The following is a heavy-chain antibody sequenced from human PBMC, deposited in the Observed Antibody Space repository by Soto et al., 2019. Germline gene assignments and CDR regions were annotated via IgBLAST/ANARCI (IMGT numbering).Heavy chain of an antibody. Sequence: GGSLRLSCAASGFTFSSYWMHWVRQAPGKGLVWVSRINSDGSSTSYADSVKGRFTISRDNAKNTLYLQMNSLRAEDTAVYYCARDPPQRTYDSSGYPHYYYYGMDVWGQGTTVTVSS. CDR2: INSDGSST. CDR3: ARDPPQRTYDSSGYPHYYYYGMDV. D-gene: IGHD3-22*01. J-gene: IGHJ6*02. V-gene: IGHV3-74*01. CDR1: GFTFSSYW.